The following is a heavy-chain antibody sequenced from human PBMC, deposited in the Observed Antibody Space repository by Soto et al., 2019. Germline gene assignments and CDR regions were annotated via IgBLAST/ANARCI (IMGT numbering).Heavy chain of an antibody. Sequence: EVQLVQSGEEVKKTGESLRISCQGSGYTFTNYWIGWVRQMPGKGLEWMGIIYPGNSETRYSPSFRGQVTISVDKSITTAFLQWSSLKASDTAMYYCATHSSYWYWDYWGQGTLVTVSS. CDR1: GYTFTNYW. J-gene: IGHJ4*02. V-gene: IGHV5-51*03. CDR2: IYPGNSET. D-gene: IGHD6-13*01. CDR3: ATHSSYWYWDY.